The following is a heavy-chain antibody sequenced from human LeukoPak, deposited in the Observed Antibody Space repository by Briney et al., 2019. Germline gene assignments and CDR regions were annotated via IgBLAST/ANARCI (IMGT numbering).Heavy chain of an antibody. CDR3: ARRARVNRAYYFDY. CDR1: GFTFDDYA. Sequence: GSLRLSCAASGFTFDDYAMHWVRQAPGKGLEWIGYIYYSGTTNYDPSLRSRVTISVDTSKNQFSLNLSSVTAADTAVYYCARRARVNRAYYFDYWGQGSLVTVSS. J-gene: IGHJ4*02. CDR2: IYYSGTT. V-gene: IGHV4-59*01.